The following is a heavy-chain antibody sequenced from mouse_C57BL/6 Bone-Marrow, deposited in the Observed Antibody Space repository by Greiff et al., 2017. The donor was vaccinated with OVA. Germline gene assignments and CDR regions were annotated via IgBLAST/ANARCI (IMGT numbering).Heavy chain of an antibody. CDR1: GYTFTSYG. V-gene: IGHV1-81*01. Sequence: QVQLKQLAAELARPGAPAKLFCMALGYTFTSYGISWAKLRTGQGLVWSGELYSRSGNTYYNEKFKGKATLTAEQSSSTADMEHRGLTSEDSAVYYCARGVDYGNLHYFDYWGQGTTLTVSS. CDR3: ARGVDYGNLHYFDY. D-gene: IGHD2-1*01. J-gene: IGHJ2*01. CDR2: LYSRSGNT.